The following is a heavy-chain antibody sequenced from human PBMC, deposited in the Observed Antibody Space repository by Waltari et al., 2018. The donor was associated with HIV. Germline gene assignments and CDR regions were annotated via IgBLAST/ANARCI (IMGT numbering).Heavy chain of an antibody. CDR1: GGAFSSYT. CDR3: ASARETMGVDFDS. J-gene: IGHJ4*02. Sequence: QVQLVQSGAEVKKPGSSVKVSCKASGGAFSSYTINWVRKAPGQGLEWLGRIIPMSNTPNNAQKFQGRVTITADKSTSTAYMELTSLRSDDTAVYYRASARETMGVDFDSWGLGTLVTVSS. V-gene: IGHV1-69*08. D-gene: IGHD3-16*01. CDR2: IIPMSNTP.